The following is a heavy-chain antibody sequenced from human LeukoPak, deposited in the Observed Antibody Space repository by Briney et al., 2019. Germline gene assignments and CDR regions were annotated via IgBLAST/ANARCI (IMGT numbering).Heavy chain of an antibody. J-gene: IGHJ4*02. V-gene: IGHV6-1*01. D-gene: IGHD6-13*01. CDR2: TYYRSKWYY. CDR3: ARITMAYSSNWYEDY. Sequence: SQTLSLTCAISGDSVSSNGATWNWIRQSPSRGLEWLGRTYYRSKWYYDYAVSVESRITINPDTSKNQFSLQLNSVTPEDTAVYNCARITMAYSSNWYEDYWGQGTLVTVSS. CDR1: GDSVSSNGAT.